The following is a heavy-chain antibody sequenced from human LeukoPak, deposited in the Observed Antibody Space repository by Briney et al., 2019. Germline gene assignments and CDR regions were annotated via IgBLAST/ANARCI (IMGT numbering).Heavy chain of an antibody. CDR1: GYTFTGYY. D-gene: IGHD2-2*01. CDR2: INPNSGGT. Sequence: ASVKVSCKASGYTFTGYYMHWVRQAPGQGLEWMGWINPNSGGTNYAQKFQGRDTMTRDTSISTAYMELSRLRSDDTAVYYCARHQIYCSSTSCSTAFDIWGQGTMVTVSS. V-gene: IGHV1-2*02. CDR3: ARHQIYCSSTSCSTAFDI. J-gene: IGHJ3*02.